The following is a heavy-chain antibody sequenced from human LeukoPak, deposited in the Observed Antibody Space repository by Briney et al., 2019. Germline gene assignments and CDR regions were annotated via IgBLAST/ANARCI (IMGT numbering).Heavy chain of an antibody. J-gene: IGHJ4*02. CDR3: ARARTRNFFDL. D-gene: IGHD5-24*01. CDR2: INPISGST. CDR1: EYSFSNFY. Sequence: ASVNVSCKASEYSFSNFYMHWVRQAPGQGLEWMGWINPISGSTIYAQKFQGRFTMTRDTSIGTGYMELSSLSSADTAMYYCARARTRNFFDLWGQGTLVTVSS. V-gene: IGHV1-2*02.